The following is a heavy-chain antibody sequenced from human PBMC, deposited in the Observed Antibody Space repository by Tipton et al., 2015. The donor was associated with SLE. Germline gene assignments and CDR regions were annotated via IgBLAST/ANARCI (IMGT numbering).Heavy chain of an antibody. CDR2: IKQDGSEK. CDR1: GFTFSSYW. J-gene: IGHJ4*02. V-gene: IGHV3-7*05. D-gene: IGHD4-17*01. Sequence: SLRLSCAASGFTFSSYWMSWVRQAPGKGLEWVANIKQDGSEKYYVDSVKGRFTISRDNAKNSLHLQMNSLRAEDTAVYYCARFDYGDYGDFDYWGQGTLVTVSS. CDR3: ARFDYGDYGDFDY.